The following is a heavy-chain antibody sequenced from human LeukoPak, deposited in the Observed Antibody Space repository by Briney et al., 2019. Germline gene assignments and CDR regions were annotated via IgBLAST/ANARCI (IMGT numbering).Heavy chain of an antibody. CDR3: ARDVITMIVVVSNDAFDI. Sequence: GASVKVSCKSSGYTFTSYGISWVRQAPGQGLEWMGWISAYNGNTNYAQKLQGRVTMTTDTSTSTAYMELRSLRSDDTAVYYCARDVITMIVVVSNDAFDIWGQGTMVTVSS. CDR2: ISAYNGNT. V-gene: IGHV1-18*01. D-gene: IGHD3-22*01. CDR1: GYTFTSYG. J-gene: IGHJ3*02.